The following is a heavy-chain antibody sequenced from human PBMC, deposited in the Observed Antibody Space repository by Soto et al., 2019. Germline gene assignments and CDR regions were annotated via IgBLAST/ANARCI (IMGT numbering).Heavy chain of an antibody. CDR3: ATWGSTAFDI. Sequence: QLQESGPGLVAPSGTLSLTCAVSRGSMSSSDWWCWVRQAPGKGLEWIGETYHSGNTNYKPSLKSRVTLAADNSKNQFTLTLPSVTAADTGVYYCATWGSTAFDIWGQGTMVTVSS. V-gene: IGHV4-4*02. J-gene: IGHJ3*02. D-gene: IGHD3-16*01. CDR2: TYHSGNT. CDR1: RGSMSSSDW.